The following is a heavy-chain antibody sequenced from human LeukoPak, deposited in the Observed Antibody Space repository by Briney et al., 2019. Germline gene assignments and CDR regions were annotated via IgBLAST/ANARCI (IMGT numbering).Heavy chain of an antibody. Sequence: PSETLSLTCTVSGGSISSYYWSWIRQPPGKGLEWIGYIYYSGSTNYNPSLKSRVTISVDTSKNQFSLKLSSVTAVDTAVYYCARQREYYESSGYYSFDYWGQGTLVTVSS. D-gene: IGHD3-22*01. CDR3: ARQREYYESSGYYSFDY. CDR2: IYYSGST. V-gene: IGHV4-59*08. CDR1: GGSISSYY. J-gene: IGHJ4*02.